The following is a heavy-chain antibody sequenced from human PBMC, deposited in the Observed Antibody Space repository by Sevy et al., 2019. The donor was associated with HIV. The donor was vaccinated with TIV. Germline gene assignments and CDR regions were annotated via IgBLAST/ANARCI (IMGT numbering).Heavy chain of an antibody. CDR1: GYTFTSYG. CDR2: ISAYNGNT. V-gene: IGHV1-18*01. J-gene: IGHJ3*02. D-gene: IGHD2-2*01. Sequence: ASVKVSCKASGYTFTSYGISWVRQAPGQGLEWMGWISAYNGNTNYARKHQGRVTMTTDTSTSTAYMELRSLRSDDTAVYYCARDLNPLDCSSTSCYGAFDIWGQGTMVTVSS. CDR3: ARDLNPLDCSSTSCYGAFDI.